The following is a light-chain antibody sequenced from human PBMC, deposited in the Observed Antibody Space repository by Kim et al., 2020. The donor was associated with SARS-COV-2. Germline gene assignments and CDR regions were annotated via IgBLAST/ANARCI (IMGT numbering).Light chain of an antibody. J-gene: IGLJ2*01. V-gene: IGLV1-44*01. Sequence: RVTISCSGRRSNSGGNAGKWYQQLPGTAPKLLIYTNKQRPSGVPDRFSGSKSGSSASLAISRLQSDDEADYYCAAWDDSLNGYVVFGGGTQLTVL. CDR3: AAWDDSLNGYVV. CDR2: TNK. CDR1: RSNSGGNA.